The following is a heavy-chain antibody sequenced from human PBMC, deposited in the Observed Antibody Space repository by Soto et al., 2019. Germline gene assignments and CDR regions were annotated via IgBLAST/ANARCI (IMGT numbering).Heavy chain of an antibody. V-gene: IGHV1-8*01. D-gene: IGHD3-10*01. Sequence: ASVKVSCKASGYTFTSYDINWVRQATGQGLEWMGWMNPNSGNTGYAQKFQGRVTMTRNTSISTAYMELSSLRSEDTAVYYCARDRDYYGSGSYDRPYYGMDVWGQGTTVTVSS. CDR2: MNPNSGNT. CDR1: GYTFTSYD. J-gene: IGHJ6*02. CDR3: ARDRDYYGSGSYDRPYYGMDV.